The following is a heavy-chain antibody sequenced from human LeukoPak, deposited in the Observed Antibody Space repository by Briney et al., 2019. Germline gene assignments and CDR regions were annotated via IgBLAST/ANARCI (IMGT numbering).Heavy chain of an antibody. CDR3: AKGYYDYVWGSYYFDY. CDR1: GGSISSYY. Sequence: PSETLSLTCTVSGGSISSYYWSWIRQPPGKGLEWVSAISGSGGSTYYADSVKGRFTISRDNSRDTLYLQMNSLRAEDTAVYYCAKGYYDYVWGSYYFDYWGQGTLVTVSS. D-gene: IGHD3-16*01. J-gene: IGHJ4*02. V-gene: IGHV3-23*01. CDR2: ISGSGGST.